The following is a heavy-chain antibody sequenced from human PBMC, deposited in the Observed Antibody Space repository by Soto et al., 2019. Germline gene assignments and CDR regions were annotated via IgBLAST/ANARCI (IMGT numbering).Heavy chain of an antibody. D-gene: IGHD2-15*01. CDR1: GYTFTSYG. Sequence: GASVKVSCKASGYTFTSYGISWLRQAPGQGLEWMGWISAYNGNTNYAQKLQGRVTMTTDTSTSTAYMELRSLRSDDTAVYYCAREGYCSGGSCSWYYYYGMDVWGQGTTVTVSS. CDR2: ISAYNGNT. V-gene: IGHV1-18*04. CDR3: AREGYCSGGSCSWYYYYGMDV. J-gene: IGHJ6*02.